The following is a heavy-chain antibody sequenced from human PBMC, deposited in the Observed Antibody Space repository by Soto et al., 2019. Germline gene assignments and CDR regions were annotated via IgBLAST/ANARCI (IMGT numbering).Heavy chain of an antibody. D-gene: IGHD6-6*01. CDR1: GGTFSSYA. CDR3: ARALIAARLYYYGMDV. Sequence: GASVKVSCKASGGTFSSYAISWVRQAPGQGLEWMGGIIPIFGTANYAQKFQGRVTITADESTSTAYMELSSLRSEDTAVYYCARALIAARLYYYGMDVWGQGTTVTVSS. V-gene: IGHV1-69*13. J-gene: IGHJ6*02. CDR2: IIPIFGTA.